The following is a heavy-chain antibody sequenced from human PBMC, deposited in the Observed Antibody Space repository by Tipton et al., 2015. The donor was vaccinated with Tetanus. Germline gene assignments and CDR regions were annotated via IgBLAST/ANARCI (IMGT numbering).Heavy chain of an antibody. CDR1: GSTFSSYS. J-gene: IGHJ4*02. D-gene: IGHD6-19*01. CDR3: ARENSVAGTRAFDY. Sequence: QLVQSGGGVVQPGRSLRLSCAASGSTFSSYSMHWVRQVPGKGLEWVASLWPDGSIKHYVDSVKGRFASSRDNFKNTVYLEMSTLRAEDTALYYCARENSVAGTRAFDYWGQGTLVTVSS. CDR2: LWPDGSIK. V-gene: IGHV3-33*01.